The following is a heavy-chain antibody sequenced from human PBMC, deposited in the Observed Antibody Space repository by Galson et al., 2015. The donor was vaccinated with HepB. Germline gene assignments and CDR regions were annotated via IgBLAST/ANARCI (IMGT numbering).Heavy chain of an antibody. CDR1: GYTFTGYY. CDR2: INPNSGGT. Sequence: QSGAEVKKPGASVKVSCKASGYTFTGYYMHWVRQAPGLGLEWMGWINPNSGGTNYAQKFQGWVTMTRDTSISTAYMELSRLRSDDTAVYYCARDQGRYSGYIGGFDYWGQGTLVTVSS. J-gene: IGHJ4*02. D-gene: IGHD5-12*01. V-gene: IGHV1-2*04. CDR3: ARDQGRYSGYIGGFDY.